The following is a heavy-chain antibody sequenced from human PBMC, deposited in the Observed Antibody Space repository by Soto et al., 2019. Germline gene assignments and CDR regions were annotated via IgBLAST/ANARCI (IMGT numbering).Heavy chain of an antibody. D-gene: IGHD6-13*01. CDR1: GFTFSSYA. Sequence: GGSLRLSCAASGFTFSSYAMSWVRQAPGKGLEWVSAISGSGGGTYYADSVKGRFTISRDNSKNTLYLQMNSLRAEDTAVYYCAKEGGLPGIAAAGSIDYWGQGTLVTVSS. CDR3: AKEGGLPGIAAAGSIDY. CDR2: ISGSGGGT. J-gene: IGHJ4*02. V-gene: IGHV3-23*01.